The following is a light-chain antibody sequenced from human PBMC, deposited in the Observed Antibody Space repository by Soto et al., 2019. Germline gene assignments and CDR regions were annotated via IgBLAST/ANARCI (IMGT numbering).Light chain of an antibody. CDR2: EVT. CDR1: TTDVGGYNY. CDR3: SSYASSRNFV. V-gene: IGLV2-14*01. Sequence: QSVLTQPASVSGSPGQSITISCSGTTTDVGGYNYVSWYQHHPGKAPQLIIYEVTKRPSGVSDRFSGSRSASTASLTISGLQAEDEVNYYCSSYASSRNFVFGTGSKVTVL. J-gene: IGLJ1*01.